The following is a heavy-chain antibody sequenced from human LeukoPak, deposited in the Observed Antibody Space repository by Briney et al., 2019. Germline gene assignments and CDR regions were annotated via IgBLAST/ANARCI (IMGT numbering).Heavy chain of an antibody. Sequence: SQTLSLTCTVSVGSISSGGYYCSWIPQHPGRGLEWIGYIYYSGSTDYNPSLKSRFTMSVDTSKNQFSLKLSSVTAADTAVYYCASADYDMAFDIWGQGTMVTVSS. CDR1: VGSISSGGYY. J-gene: IGHJ3*02. V-gene: IGHV4-31*03. D-gene: IGHD3-9*01. CDR3: ASADYDMAFDI. CDR2: IYYSGST.